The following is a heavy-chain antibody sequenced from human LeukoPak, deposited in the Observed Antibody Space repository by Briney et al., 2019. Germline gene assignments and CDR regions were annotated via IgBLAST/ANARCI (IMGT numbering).Heavy chain of an antibody. CDR3: AKDKGDFWSGHHY. V-gene: IGHV3-23*01. CDR1: GFTFSNYA. CDR2: ITGSGGST. D-gene: IGHD3-3*01. J-gene: IGHJ4*02. Sequence: GGSLRLSCAASGFTFSNYAMSWVRQAPGKGLEWVSSITGSGGSTYYADSVKGRFTISRDNSKNTLYLQMSSLRAEDTAVYYCAKDKGDFWSGHHYWGQGTLFTVSS.